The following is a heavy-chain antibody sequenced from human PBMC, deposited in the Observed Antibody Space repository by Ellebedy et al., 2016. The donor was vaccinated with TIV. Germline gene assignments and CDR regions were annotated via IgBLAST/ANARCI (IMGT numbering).Heavy chain of an antibody. CDR2: ISYDGSNK. J-gene: IGHJ5*02. CDR1: GFTFSSYA. V-gene: IGHV3-30-3*01. D-gene: IGHD1-26*01. Sequence: GESLKISCAASGFTFSSYAMHWVRQAPGKGLEWVAVISYDGSNKYYADSVKGRFTISRDNSKNTLYLQMNSLRAEDTAVYYCARDGGGSSSREYNWFDPWGQGTLVTVSS. CDR3: ARDGGGSSSREYNWFDP.